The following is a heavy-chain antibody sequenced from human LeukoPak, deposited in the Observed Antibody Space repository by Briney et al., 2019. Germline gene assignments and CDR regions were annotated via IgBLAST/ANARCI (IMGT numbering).Heavy chain of an antibody. Sequence: GGSLRLPCGASGFTFSSYSMNWVRQAPGKGLEWVSAISGSSDYTYYADSVKGRFTISRDNAKNSLFLQMNSLRAEDTAVYYCAREIIVLVPGAMNDWFDPWGQGTLVTVSS. CDR2: ISGSSDYT. J-gene: IGHJ5*02. CDR1: GFTFSSYS. V-gene: IGHV3-21*01. D-gene: IGHD2-2*01. CDR3: AREIIVLVPGAMNDWFDP.